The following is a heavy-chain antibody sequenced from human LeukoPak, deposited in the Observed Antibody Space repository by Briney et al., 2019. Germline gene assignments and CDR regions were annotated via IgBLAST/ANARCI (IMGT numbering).Heavy chain of an antibody. J-gene: IGHJ1*01. D-gene: IGHD2-2*01. CDR1: GFTFSSYE. CDR2: ISSSGSTI. Sequence: GGSLRLSCAASGFTFSSYEVNWVRQAPGKGLEWVSYISSSGSTIYYADSVKGRFTISRDNAKNSLYLQMNRLRAEDTAVYYCARGRLRYCSSTSCYPTEYFQHWGQGTLVTVSS. CDR3: ARGRLRYCSSTSCYPTEYFQH. V-gene: IGHV3-48*03.